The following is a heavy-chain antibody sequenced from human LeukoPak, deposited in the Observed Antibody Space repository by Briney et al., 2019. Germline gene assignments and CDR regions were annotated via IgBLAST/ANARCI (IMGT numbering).Heavy chain of an antibody. CDR2: IYSGGST. V-gene: IGHV3-66*01. D-gene: IGHD4-17*01. J-gene: IGHJ4*02. CDR1: GFRVSSKY. CDR3: VRVDDYGDYPYYFDS. Sequence: GGSLRLSCAASGFRVSSKYMSWVRQAPGKGLEWVSVIYSGGSTYYADSVKGRFTISRDNSKNTVYLQMNSLRAEDTAVYYCVRVDDYGDYPYYFDSWGQGALVTVSS.